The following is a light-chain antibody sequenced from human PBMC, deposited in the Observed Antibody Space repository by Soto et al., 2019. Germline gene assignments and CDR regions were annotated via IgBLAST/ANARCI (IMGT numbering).Light chain of an antibody. V-gene: IGKV1-5*01. Sequence: IQMTQSPSTLSASVGDTVTITCRASQTISASLAWYQQKPGKAPTLLIYDASTLQGGVPSRFSGSGSGTEFTLTVTSLQPEDFATYFCQQYDKYSTFGHGTRWIS. CDR1: QTISAS. CDR2: DAS. CDR3: QQYDKYST. J-gene: IGKJ1*01.